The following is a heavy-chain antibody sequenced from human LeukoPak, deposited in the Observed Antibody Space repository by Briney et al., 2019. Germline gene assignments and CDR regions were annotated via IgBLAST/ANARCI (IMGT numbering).Heavy chain of an antibody. J-gene: IGHJ4*02. CDR3: ASGRDYVSGSYYSGPLDY. D-gene: IGHD3-10*01. V-gene: IGHV3-30-3*01. CDR1: GFTFSSYA. CDR2: ISYDGSNK. Sequence: GGSLRLSCAASGFTFSSYAMHWVRQAPGKGLEWVAVISYDGSNKYYADSVKGRFTISRDNSKNTLYLQMNSLRAEDTAVYYCASGRDYVSGSYYSGPLDYWGQGTLVTVSS.